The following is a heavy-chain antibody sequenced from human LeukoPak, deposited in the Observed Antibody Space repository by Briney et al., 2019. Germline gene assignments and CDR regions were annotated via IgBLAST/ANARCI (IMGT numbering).Heavy chain of an antibody. CDR3: ARDDCGGDCYLVH. J-gene: IGHJ4*02. Sequence: GGSLRLSCEASGFTFSAYAMTWVRQAPGQGLEWVSSIGSDNKPHYSESVKGRFAISRDNSKNTLFLQMNSLRAEDTAIYYCARDDCGGDCYLVHWGQGTLVTVSS. CDR2: IGSDNKP. D-gene: IGHD2-21*02. V-gene: IGHV3-23*01. CDR1: GFTFSAYA.